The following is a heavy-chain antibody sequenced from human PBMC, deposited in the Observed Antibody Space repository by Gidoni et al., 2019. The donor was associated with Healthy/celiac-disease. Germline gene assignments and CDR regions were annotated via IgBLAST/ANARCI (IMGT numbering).Heavy chain of an antibody. Sequence: VRQAPGKGLEWVAVIWYDGSNKYYADSVKGRFTISRDNSKNTLYLQMNSLRAEDTAVYYCARGFYGMDVWGQGTTVTVSS. J-gene: IGHJ6*02. CDR3: ARGFYGMDV. CDR2: IWYDGSNK. V-gene: IGHV3-33*01.